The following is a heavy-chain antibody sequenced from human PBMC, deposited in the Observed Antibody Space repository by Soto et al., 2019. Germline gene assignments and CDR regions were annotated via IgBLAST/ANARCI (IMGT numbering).Heavy chain of an antibody. D-gene: IGHD3-10*01. CDR2: ISAFIGNT. J-gene: IGHJ6*02. V-gene: IGHV1-18*01. CDR1: GYTFTSYG. CDR3: ASRTADYYGSGSGYYYYGMDV. Sequence: ASVKVSCKASGYTFTSYGISWVRQAPGQGLEWMGGISAFIGNTNYAQKFQGRVTITTDKSTSTAYMELSSLRSEDTAVYYCASRTADYYGSGSGYYYYGMDVWGQGTTVTVSS.